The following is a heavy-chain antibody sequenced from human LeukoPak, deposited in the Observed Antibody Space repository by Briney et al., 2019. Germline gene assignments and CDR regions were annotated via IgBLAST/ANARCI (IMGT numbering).Heavy chain of an antibody. Sequence: SETLSLTCTVSGGSISSSSYYWGWIRQPPGKGLEWIGSIYYSGSTNYNPSLKSRVTISVDTSKNQFSLKLSSVTAADTAVYYCAASSSWLQPWDYWGQGTLVTVSS. CDR1: GGSISSSSYY. CDR3: AASSSWLQPWDY. V-gene: IGHV4-39*07. D-gene: IGHD6-13*01. CDR2: IYYSGST. J-gene: IGHJ4*02.